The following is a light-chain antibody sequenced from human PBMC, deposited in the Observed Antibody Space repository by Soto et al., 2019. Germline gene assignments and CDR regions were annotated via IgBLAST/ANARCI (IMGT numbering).Light chain of an antibody. CDR3: QQYDNSVYT. CDR2: SAS. CDR1: QSLSSSY. V-gene: IGKV3-20*01. J-gene: IGKJ2*01. Sequence: EIVLTQSPGTLSLSPGERATLSCRTSQSLSSSYLAWYQQKPGQAPRLLIYSASSRATGIPDRFSGSGSGTDFTLTINRLEPEDVAVYYCQQYDNSVYTFGQGTRLEIK.